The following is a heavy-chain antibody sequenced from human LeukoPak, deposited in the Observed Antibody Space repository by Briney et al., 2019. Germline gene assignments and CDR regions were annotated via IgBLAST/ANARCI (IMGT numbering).Heavy chain of an antibody. Sequence: SETLSLTCAVYGGSFSGYYWSWIRQPPGKGLEWIGEINHSGSTNYNPSLKSRVTISVDTSKNQFSLKLSSVTAADTAVYYCARWWDYYDSSGYYRARIFDYWGQGTLVTVSS. CDR3: ARWWDYYDSSGYYRARIFDY. CDR2: INHSGST. CDR1: GGSFSGYY. V-gene: IGHV4-34*01. D-gene: IGHD3-22*01. J-gene: IGHJ4*02.